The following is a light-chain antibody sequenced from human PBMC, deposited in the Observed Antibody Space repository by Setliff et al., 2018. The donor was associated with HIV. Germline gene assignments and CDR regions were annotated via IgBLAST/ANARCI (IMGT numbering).Light chain of an antibody. J-gene: IGLJ1*01. Sequence: QSALTQPASVSGSPGQSITISCTGTSSDSGAYKYVSWYQQHPGKVPQLMIYDVTNRPSGVSNRFSGSKSGSTASLTISGLQAEDEADYYCSSYTSSSTLYVFGTGTKVTVL. V-gene: IGLV2-14*03. CDR2: DVT. CDR1: SSDSGAYKY. CDR3: SSYTSSSTLYV.